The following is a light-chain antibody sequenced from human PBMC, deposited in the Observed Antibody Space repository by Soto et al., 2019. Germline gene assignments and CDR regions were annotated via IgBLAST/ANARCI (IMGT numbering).Light chain of an antibody. Sequence: EIVMTQSPATLSVSPGERATLSCSASPSVSSNLAWYQQKPGQAPRLLIYGASTRATGIPARFSGSGSGTEFTLTISSLQSEDFAVYYCQQYNNWPPVTFGGGTKVEIK. CDR3: QQYNNWPPVT. V-gene: IGKV3-15*01. J-gene: IGKJ4*01. CDR1: PSVSSN. CDR2: GAS.